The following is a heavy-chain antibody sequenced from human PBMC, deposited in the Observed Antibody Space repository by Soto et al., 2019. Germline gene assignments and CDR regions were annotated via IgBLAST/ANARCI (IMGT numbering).Heavy chain of an antibody. CDR1: GYSFTSYW. CDR2: IYPGDSDT. V-gene: IGHV5-51*01. D-gene: IGHD3-22*01. CDR3: ARLDYYDCSGYYYGPASDYGMDV. Sequence: PGESLKISCKGSGYSFTSYWIGWVRQMPGKGLEWMGIIYPGDSDTRYSPSFQGQVTISADKSISTAYLQWSSLKASDTAMYYCARLDYYDCSGYYYGPASDYGMDVWGQGWTVTV. J-gene: IGHJ6*02.